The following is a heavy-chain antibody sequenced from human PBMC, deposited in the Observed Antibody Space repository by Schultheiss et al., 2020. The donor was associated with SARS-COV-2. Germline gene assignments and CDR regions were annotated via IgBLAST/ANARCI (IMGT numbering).Heavy chain of an antibody. Sequence: GESLKISCAASGFTFSSYAMSWVRQAPGKGLEWVSAISGSGGSTYYADSVKGRFTISRDNSKNTLYLQMNSLRAEDTAVYYCVREGGSYGNFDYWGQGTLVTVSS. CDR1: GFTFSSYA. J-gene: IGHJ4*02. D-gene: IGHD3-16*01. CDR3: VREGGSYGNFDY. CDR2: ISGSGGST. V-gene: IGHV3-23*01.